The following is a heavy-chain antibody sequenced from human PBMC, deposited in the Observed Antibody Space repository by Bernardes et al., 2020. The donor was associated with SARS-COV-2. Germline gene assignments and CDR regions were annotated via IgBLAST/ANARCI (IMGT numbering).Heavy chain of an antibody. Sequence: GGSLRLSCAASGFSVSSYWMHWVRQAPGKGLVWVSRISGGGSSTYYADSVKGRFTISRDSSKNTLYLQMNSLRAEDTAVYYCAKVGCSSTSCYDVLPSYYYYGMDVWGQGATVTVSS. J-gene: IGHJ6*02. CDR1: GFSVSSYW. CDR3: AKVGCSSTSCYDVLPSYYYYGMDV. CDR2: ISGGGSST. D-gene: IGHD2-2*01. V-gene: IGHV3-23*01.